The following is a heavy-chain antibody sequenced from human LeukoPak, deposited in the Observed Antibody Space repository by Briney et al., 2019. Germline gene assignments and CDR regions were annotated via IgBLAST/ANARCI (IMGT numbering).Heavy chain of an antibody. D-gene: IGHD4-17*01. CDR3: AREIYGRFDF. CDR1: GYTFTSYG. V-gene: IGHV1-18*01. J-gene: IGHJ4*02. Sequence: PLASVKVSCKASGYTFTSYGISWVRQAPGQGLEWMGWISAYNGNTNYAQKLQGRVTLTTDTSTSTAYMELRSLRSDDSAMYYCAREIYGRFDFWGQGTLVTVSS. CDR2: ISAYNGNT.